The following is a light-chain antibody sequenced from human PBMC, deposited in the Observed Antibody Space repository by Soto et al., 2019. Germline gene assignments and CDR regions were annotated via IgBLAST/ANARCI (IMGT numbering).Light chain of an antibody. Sequence: AIRMTQSPSSFSSSTGDRVTITCRASQGISSYLAWYQQKPGKAPKLLVYDASTLQSGVASRFSGSGSGTEFTLTISSLQPDDFATYYCQHYNSYSEAFGQGTKVDI. V-gene: IGKV1-8*01. J-gene: IGKJ1*01. CDR3: QHYNSYSEA. CDR1: QGISSY. CDR2: DAS.